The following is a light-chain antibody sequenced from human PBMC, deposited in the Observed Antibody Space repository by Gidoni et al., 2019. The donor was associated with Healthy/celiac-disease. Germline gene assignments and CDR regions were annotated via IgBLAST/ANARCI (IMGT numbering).Light chain of an antibody. Sequence: ENVLSHIPATLSLSHGERATLSCRASQSVSSYLAWYQQKPGKAPRLLIYDASNRATGIPARFSGSGSGTDFTLTISSLQPEDFAVYYCQQRSNWPLTFGGGTKVEIK. CDR2: DAS. CDR3: QQRSNWPLT. J-gene: IGKJ4*01. V-gene: IGKV3-11*01. CDR1: QSVSSY.